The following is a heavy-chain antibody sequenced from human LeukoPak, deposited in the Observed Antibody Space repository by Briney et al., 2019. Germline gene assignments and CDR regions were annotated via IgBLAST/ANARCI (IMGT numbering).Heavy chain of an antibody. Sequence: SVKVSCKASGGTFSSYAISWVRQAPGQGLEWMGGIIPIFGTANYAQKFQGRVTITADESTSTAYMELSSLRSEDTAVYYCARAQVRYCSSTSCYNHYYYYMDVWGKGTTVTVSS. D-gene: IGHD2-2*02. J-gene: IGHJ6*03. CDR1: GGTFSSYA. V-gene: IGHV1-69*01. CDR3: ARAQVRYCSSTSCYNHYYYYMDV. CDR2: IIPIFGTA.